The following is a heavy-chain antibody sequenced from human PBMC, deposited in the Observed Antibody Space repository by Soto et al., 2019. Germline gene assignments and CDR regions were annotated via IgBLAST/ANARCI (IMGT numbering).Heavy chain of an antibody. CDR1: GFTFSSYG. J-gene: IGHJ4*02. CDR2: ISYDGSNK. V-gene: IGHV3-30*18. CDR3: AKDLRRGIQLPDY. D-gene: IGHD5-18*01. Sequence: QVQLVESGGGVVQPGRSLRLSCAASGFTFSSYGMHWVRQAPGKGLEWVAVISYDGSNKYYADSVKGRFTIFRDNSKNTLYLQMNSLRAEDTAVYYCAKDLRRGIQLPDYWGQGTLVTVSS.